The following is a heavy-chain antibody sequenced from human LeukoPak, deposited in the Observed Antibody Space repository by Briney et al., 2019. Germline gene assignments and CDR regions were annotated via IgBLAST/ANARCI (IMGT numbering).Heavy chain of an antibody. Sequence: GSLRLSCAASGFTFSTYAMSWVRQAPGKGLEWIGEINHSGSTNYNPSLKSRVTISVDTSKNQFSLKLSSVTAADTAVYYCARVGYYYYYYMDVWGKGTTVTVSS. CDR3: ARVGYYYYYYMDV. D-gene: IGHD3-10*01. CDR1: GFTFSTYA. J-gene: IGHJ6*03. CDR2: INHSGST. V-gene: IGHV4-34*08.